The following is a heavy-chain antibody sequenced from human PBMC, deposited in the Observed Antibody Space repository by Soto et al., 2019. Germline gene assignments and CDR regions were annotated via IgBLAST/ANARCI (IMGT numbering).Heavy chain of an antibody. D-gene: IGHD2-8*02. J-gene: IGHJ4*02. Sequence: QVQLQESGPGLVKPSETLSLTCTVSGGSISSYYWSWIRQPPGKGLEWIGYIYYCGSTNYNPSLKSRVTIPVDTSKNQFSLKLSAVTAADTAVCYCATDPGGYYFDYWCQRTLLAVSA. V-gene: IGHV4-59*01. CDR2: IYYCGST. CDR1: GGSISSYY. CDR3: ATDPGGYYFDY.